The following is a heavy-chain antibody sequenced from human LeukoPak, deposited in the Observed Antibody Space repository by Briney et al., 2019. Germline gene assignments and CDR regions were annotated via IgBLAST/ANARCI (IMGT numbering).Heavy chain of an antibody. CDR1: GVYITNGLYF. V-gene: IGHV4-61*02. Sequence: SETLSLTCTVSGVYITNGLYFWNWIRQPAGKGLEWIGRIYSNGDTYYNPSLKSRVTISQDRTRNQFSLRLSSVTAADTAVYYCARKFGRGTFDIWGQGTLVTVSS. CDR3: ARKFGRGTFDI. D-gene: IGHD3-16*01. CDR2: IYSNGDT. J-gene: IGHJ3*02.